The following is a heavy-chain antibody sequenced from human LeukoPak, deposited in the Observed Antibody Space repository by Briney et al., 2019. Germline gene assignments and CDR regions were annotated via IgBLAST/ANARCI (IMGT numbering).Heavy chain of an antibody. V-gene: IGHV3-73*01. J-gene: IGHJ4*02. CDR3: TRHTEFDY. CDR1: GFTFSGSA. Sequence: GGSLRLSCAASGFTFSGSAMHWVRQASGKGLEWVGRIRSKGNSYATAYAASVKGRFTISRDDSKNTAYLQMNSLKTEDTAVYFCTRHTEFDYWGQGTLVTVSS. CDR2: IRSKGNSYAT.